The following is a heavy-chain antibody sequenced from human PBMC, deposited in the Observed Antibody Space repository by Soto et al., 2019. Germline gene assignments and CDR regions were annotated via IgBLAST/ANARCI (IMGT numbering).Heavy chain of an antibody. V-gene: IGHV1-69*02. CDR3: ARGYSYGYYGAGY. CDR1: GGTFSSYT. J-gene: IGHJ4*02. Sequence: QVQLVQSGAEVKKPGSSVKVSCKASGGTFSSYTISWVRQAPGQGLEWMGRIIPILGIANYAQKFQGRVTXTXDXXTSTAYMELSSLRSEDTAVYYCARGYSYGYYGAGYWGQGTLVTVSS. CDR2: IIPILGIA. D-gene: IGHD5-18*01.